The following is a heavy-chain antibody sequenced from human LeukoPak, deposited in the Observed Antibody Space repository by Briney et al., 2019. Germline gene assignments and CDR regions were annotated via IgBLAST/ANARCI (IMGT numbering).Heavy chain of an antibody. CDR3: ARGLNIAVKTGGRWVNYYYYMDV. V-gene: IGHV1-69*04. J-gene: IGHJ6*03. CDR2: IIPILGIA. CDR1: GGTFSSYA. Sequence: PGSSVKVSCKASGGTFSSYAISWVRQAPGQGLEWMGRIIPILGIANYAQKFQGRVTITADKSTSTAYMELSSLRSEDTAVYYCARGLNIAVKTGGRWVNYYYYMDVWGKGTTVTVSS. D-gene: IGHD1-26*01.